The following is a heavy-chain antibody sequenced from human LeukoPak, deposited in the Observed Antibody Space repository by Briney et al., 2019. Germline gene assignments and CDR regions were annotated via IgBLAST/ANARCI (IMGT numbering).Heavy chain of an antibody. V-gene: IGHV4-39*01. J-gene: IGHJ4*02. Sequence: PSGTLSLTCTVSGGTIRSSVYSWGWIRQPPGKGLEWIGNIYSSGDTFYNPSLKSRVTISVDASKNRFSLTLNSVTATDTAVYYCARLLTDYGVFYFDSWGLGTLVPVSS. D-gene: IGHD4-17*01. CDR2: IYSSGDT. CDR1: GGTIRSSVYS. CDR3: ARLLTDYGVFYFDS.